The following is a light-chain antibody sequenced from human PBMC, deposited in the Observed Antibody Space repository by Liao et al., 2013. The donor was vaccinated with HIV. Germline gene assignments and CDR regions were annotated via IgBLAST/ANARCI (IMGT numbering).Light chain of an antibody. CDR3: QAWDSSTVV. V-gene: IGLV3-1*01. CDR1: SLGDKY. CDR2: QDT. J-gene: IGLJ2*01. Sequence: SYELTQPPSVSVSPGQTASITCSGDSLGDKYVCWYQQKPGQSPLLVIYQDTKRPSGIPERFSGSNSGNTATLTISGTQAMDEADYYCQAWDSSTVVFGGGTKLTVL.